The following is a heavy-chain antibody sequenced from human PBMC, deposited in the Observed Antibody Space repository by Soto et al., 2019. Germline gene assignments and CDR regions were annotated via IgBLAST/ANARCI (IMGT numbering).Heavy chain of an antibody. CDR2: ISYDGSNK. V-gene: IGHV3-30-3*01. J-gene: IGHJ4*02. CDR3: ARDGVELLWFGEQNADFDY. D-gene: IGHD3-10*01. Sequence: GGSLRLSCAASGFTFSSYAMHWVRQAPGKGLEWVAVISYDGSNKYYADSVKGRFTISRDNSKNTLYLQMNSLRAEDTAVYYCARDGVELLWFGEQNADFDYWGQGTLVTVSS. CDR1: GFTFSSYA.